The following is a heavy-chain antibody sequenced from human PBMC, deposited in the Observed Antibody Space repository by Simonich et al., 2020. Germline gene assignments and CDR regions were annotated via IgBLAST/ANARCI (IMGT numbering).Heavy chain of an antibody. J-gene: IGHJ6*02. Sequence: QVQLVQSGAEVKKPGASVKVSCKASGYTFTSYYMHWVRQAPGKGLEWMGIINPSGGNTSYAQKFHGRVTMTRYTSTSTVYMELSSLRSEDTAVYYCASADSGSYWGYYYYYYGMDVWGQGTTVTVSS. CDR2: INPSGGNT. V-gene: IGHV1-46*01. CDR1: GYTFTSYY. CDR3: ASADSGSYWGYYYYYYGMDV. D-gene: IGHD1-26*01.